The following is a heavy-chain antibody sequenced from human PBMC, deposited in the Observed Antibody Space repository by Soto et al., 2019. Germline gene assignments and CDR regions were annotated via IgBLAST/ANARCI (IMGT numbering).Heavy chain of an antibody. J-gene: IGHJ5*02. D-gene: IGHD6-6*01. V-gene: IGHV1-18*01. CDR2: ISAYNGNT. CDR1: GYTFTSYG. CDR3: ARGNPQYSSSSYWFDP. Sequence: ASVKVSCKASGYTFTSYGISWVRQAPGQGLEWMGWISAYNGNTNYAQKLQGRVTMTTDTSTSTAYMELRSLRSDDTAVYYCARGNPQYSSSSYWFDPWGQGTLVTVSS.